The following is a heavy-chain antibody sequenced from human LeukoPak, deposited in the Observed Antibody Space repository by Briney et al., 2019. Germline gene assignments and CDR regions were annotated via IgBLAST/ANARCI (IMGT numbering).Heavy chain of an antibody. Sequence: GGSLRLSCVASGITFSDAWMSWVRQAPGKGLEWVGRSKSKTEGGTTDYAAPVKGRFTISRDDSKNTLFLQMNSLKSEDTAVYYCTTAVRGKDGSRFDPWGQGTLVTVSS. CDR3: TTAVRGKDGSRFDP. J-gene: IGHJ5*02. D-gene: IGHD3-10*01. CDR2: SKSKTEGGTT. CDR1: GITFSDAW. V-gene: IGHV3-15*01.